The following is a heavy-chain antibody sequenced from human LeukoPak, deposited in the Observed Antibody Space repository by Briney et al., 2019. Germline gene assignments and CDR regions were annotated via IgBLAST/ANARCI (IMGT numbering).Heavy chain of an antibody. CDR2: INHSGST. J-gene: IGHJ4*02. D-gene: IGHD3-10*01. CDR1: GGSFSGYY. Sequence: SETLSLTCAVYGGSFSGYYWSWIRQPPGKGLEWIGEINHSGSTNYNPSLKSRVTISVDTSKNQFSLKPSSVTAADTAVYYCARGGVRSRRATALYNGDYWGQGTLVTVSS. CDR3: ARGGVRSRRATALYNGDY. V-gene: IGHV4-34*01.